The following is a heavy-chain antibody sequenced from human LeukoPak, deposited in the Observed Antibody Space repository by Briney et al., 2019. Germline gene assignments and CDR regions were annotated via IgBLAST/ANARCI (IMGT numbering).Heavy chain of an antibody. V-gene: IGHV3-23*01. CDR3: AKAVGSLYYYGMDV. CDR1: GFTFTTYA. CDR2: IRCSGGRT. J-gene: IGHJ6*04. Sequence: GGSLRLSCAASGFTFTTYAMSWVRQAPGKGLEWVSAIRCSGGRTYYADSVKGRFTISRDNSKNTLYLQMNSLRAEDTAVYYCAKAVGSLYYYGMDVWGKGTSVTVSS. D-gene: IGHD1-26*01.